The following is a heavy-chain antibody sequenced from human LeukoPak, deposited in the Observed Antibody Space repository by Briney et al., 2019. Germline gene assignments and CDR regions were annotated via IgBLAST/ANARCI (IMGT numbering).Heavy chain of an antibody. CDR1: GFTFDDYA. V-gene: IGHV3-9*01. D-gene: IGHD3-9*01. CDR3: AKADILTGYYKGSEDYFDY. J-gene: IGHJ4*02. Sequence: GRSLRLSCAASGFTFDDYAMHWVRQAPGKGLEWVSGISWNSGSIGYADSVKGRFTISRDNAKNSLYLQMNSLRAEDTALYYCAKADILTGYYKGSEDYFDYWGQGTLVTVSS. CDR2: ISWNSGSI.